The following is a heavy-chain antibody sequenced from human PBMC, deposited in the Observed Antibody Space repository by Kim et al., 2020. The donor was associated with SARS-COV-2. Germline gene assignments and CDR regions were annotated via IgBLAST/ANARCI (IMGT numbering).Heavy chain of an antibody. J-gene: IGHJ6*02. D-gene: IGHD1-7*01. CDR3: ARGILELRTAGSRGLTYYYYGMDV. CDR2: IWYDGSNK. CDR1: GFTFSSYG. Sequence: GGSLRLSCAASGFTFSSYGMHWVRQAPGKGLEWVAVIWYDGSNKYYADSVKGRFTISRDNSKNTLYLQMNSLRAEDTAVYYCARGILELRTAGSRGLTYYYYGMDVWGQGTTVTVSS. V-gene: IGHV3-33*01.